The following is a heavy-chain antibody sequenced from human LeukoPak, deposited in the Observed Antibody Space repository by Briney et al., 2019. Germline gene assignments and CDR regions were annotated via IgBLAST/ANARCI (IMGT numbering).Heavy chain of an antibody. Sequence: ASVKVSCKASGYTFTGYYMHWVRQAPGQGLEWMGWINPNSGGTNYAQKFQGRVTMTRDTSISTAYMELSRLRSDDTAVYYCARAYWGSGSYYDYWGQGTLVTVSS. D-gene: IGHD3-10*01. CDR2: INPNSGGT. J-gene: IGHJ4*02. CDR1: GYTFTGYY. V-gene: IGHV1-2*02. CDR3: ARAYWGSGSYYDY.